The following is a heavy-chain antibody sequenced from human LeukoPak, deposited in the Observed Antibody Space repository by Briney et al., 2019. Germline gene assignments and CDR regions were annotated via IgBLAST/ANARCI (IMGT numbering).Heavy chain of an antibody. CDR3: ARDREFSGSYPDAFDI. J-gene: IGHJ3*02. CDR1: GGSISSYY. CDR2: IYYSGST. Sequence: SETLSLACTVSGGSISSYYWSWIRQPPGKGLEWIGYIYYSGSTNYNPSLKSRVAMSVDTSKNQFSLKLRSVTAADAAVYYCARDREFSGSYPDAFDIWGQGRMVTVSS. V-gene: IGHV4-59*01. D-gene: IGHD1-26*01.